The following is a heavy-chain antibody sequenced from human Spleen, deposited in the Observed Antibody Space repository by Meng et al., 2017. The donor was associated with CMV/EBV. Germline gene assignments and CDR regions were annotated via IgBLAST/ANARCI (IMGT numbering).Heavy chain of an antibody. CDR1: GGSFSGYY. CDR3: ASRGYSGYEPQDY. Sequence: LQQLGAGLLKASETLSLTCAVYGGSFSGYYWSWIRQPPGKGLEWIGEINHSGSTNYNPSLKSRVTISVDTSKNQFSLKLSSVTAADTAVYYCASRGYSGYEPQDYWGQGTLVTV. J-gene: IGHJ4*02. CDR2: INHSGST. D-gene: IGHD5-12*01. V-gene: IGHV4-34*01.